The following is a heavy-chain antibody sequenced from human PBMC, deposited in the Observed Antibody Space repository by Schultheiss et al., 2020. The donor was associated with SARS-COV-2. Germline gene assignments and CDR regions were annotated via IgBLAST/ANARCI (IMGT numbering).Heavy chain of an antibody. CDR1: GFTGYY. CDR2: ISPNSGGT. V-gene: IGHV1-2*02. J-gene: IGHJ2*01. D-gene: IGHD5-18*01. CDR3: SRGDTAMVNWYFDL. Sequence: ASVKVSCKASGFTGYYMHWVRQDPGQGLEWMGWISPNSGGTHYAQRFQGRVTMTRDTSISAAYMELTRLSSDDTAIYYCSRGDTAMVNWYFDLWGRGTLVTVSS.